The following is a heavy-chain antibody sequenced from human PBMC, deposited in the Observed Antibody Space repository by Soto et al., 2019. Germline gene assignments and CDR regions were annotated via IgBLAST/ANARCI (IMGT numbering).Heavy chain of an antibody. CDR3: ARRGSGSYYDY. Sequence: EVQLLESGGGLVQPGGSLRLSCAASGFTFSSYAMSWVRQAPGKGLERVSVISGSGGSTYYADSVKGRFTISRDNSKNTLNLHMNSLRAEDTAVYYCARRGSGSYYDYWGQGTLVTVSS. V-gene: IGHV3-23*01. J-gene: IGHJ4*02. CDR2: ISGSGGST. D-gene: IGHD1-26*01. CDR1: GFTFSSYA.